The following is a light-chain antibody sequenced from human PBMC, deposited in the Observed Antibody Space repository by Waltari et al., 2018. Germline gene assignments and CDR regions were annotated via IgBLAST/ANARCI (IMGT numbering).Light chain of an antibody. V-gene: IGKV3-11*01. J-gene: IGKJ4*01. CDR2: DAS. Sequence: ELVLTQSPATLSLSPGARATLSCRASHSVNWYLAWYQQRPGQAPRLLIYDASNRATGIPARFSGSGSETDFTLTISSLQPEDSAVYYCQQRRNWPLTFGGGTKVEIK. CDR1: HSVNWY. CDR3: QQRRNWPLT.